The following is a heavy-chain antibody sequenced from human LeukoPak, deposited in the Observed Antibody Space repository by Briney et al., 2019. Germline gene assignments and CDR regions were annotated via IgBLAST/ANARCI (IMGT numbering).Heavy chain of an antibody. CDR2: ISAYNGNT. J-gene: IGHJ5*02. CDR1: GYTFTSYG. CDR3: ARGSLNFRSSPRDNWFDP. Sequence: ASVKVSCKASGYTFTSYGISWVRQAPGQGLEWMGWISAYNGNTSYAQKLQGRVTMTTDTSTSTAYMELRSLRSEDTAVYYCARGSLNFRSSPRDNWFDPWGQGTLVTVSS. V-gene: IGHV1-18*01. D-gene: IGHD3-3*01.